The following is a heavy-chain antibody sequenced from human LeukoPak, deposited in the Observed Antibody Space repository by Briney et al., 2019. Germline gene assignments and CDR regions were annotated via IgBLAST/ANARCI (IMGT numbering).Heavy chain of an antibody. V-gene: IGHV4-34*01. CDR3: ARVDGWAYSGYDAFAFLRAP. D-gene: IGHD5-12*01. J-gene: IGHJ5*02. Sequence: SETLSLTCAVYGGSFSGYYWSWIRQPPGKGLEWIGRVSHTGSTDYNPSLRSRVIVSVDTSKDQFSLKLSSVTAADTAVYYCARVDGWAYSGYDAFAFLRAPWGQGTLVTVSS. CDR2: VSHTGST. CDR1: GGSFSGYY.